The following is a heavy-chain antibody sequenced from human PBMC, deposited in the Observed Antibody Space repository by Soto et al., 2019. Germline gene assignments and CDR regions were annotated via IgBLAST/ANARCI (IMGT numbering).Heavy chain of an antibody. CDR3: SRDPRLLDY. V-gene: IGHV3-11*01. Sequence: GGSLRLSCAACGFTLSNHYMTWIRQAPGKGLEWLSYISNTGSTISYADSVKGRFTVSRDNANNSLYLQMNSLRAEGTAVYYCSRDPRLLDYWGQGTLVTVSS. CDR1: GFTLSNHY. CDR2: ISNTGSTI. D-gene: IGHD6-25*01. J-gene: IGHJ4*02.